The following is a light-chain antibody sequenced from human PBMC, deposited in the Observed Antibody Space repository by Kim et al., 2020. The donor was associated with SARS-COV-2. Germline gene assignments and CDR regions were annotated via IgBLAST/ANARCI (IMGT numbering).Light chain of an antibody. CDR3: LLYYGGAQLWV. J-gene: IGLJ3*02. V-gene: IGLV7-43*01. CDR1: TGAVTSGYY. CDR2: STS. Sequence: GTVTLTCASSTGAVTSGYYPNWFQQKPGQAPRALIYSTSNKPSWTPARFSGSLLGGKAALTLSGVQPEDEAEYYCLLYYGGAQLWVFGGGTQLTVL.